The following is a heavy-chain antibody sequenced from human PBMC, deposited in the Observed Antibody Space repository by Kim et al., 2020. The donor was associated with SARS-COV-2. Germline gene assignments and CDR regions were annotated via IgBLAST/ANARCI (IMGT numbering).Heavy chain of an antibody. J-gene: IGHJ5*02. CDR3: AREGSGSYNWLDP. D-gene: IGHD3-10*01. Sequence: RNSPNIQGRVTFTRDTSATTAYMELTSLTFKDTAVYYCAREGSGSYNWLDPWGQGTLVTVSS. V-gene: IGHV1-3*01.